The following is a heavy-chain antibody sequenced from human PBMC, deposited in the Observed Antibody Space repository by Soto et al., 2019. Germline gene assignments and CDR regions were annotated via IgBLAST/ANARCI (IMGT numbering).Heavy chain of an antibody. CDR3: ARGGGTILAPLP. J-gene: IGHJ5*02. D-gene: IGHD3-3*01. Sequence: ASVKVSFKACGYTFTGYFMHWVRQAPGQGLEWLGWINPNSGSTKYAQKFQGRVTLTRDTSINTAYMEMSMLRSDDTAVYYCARGGGTILAPLPWGQGTLVTVSS. CDR1: GYTFTGYF. CDR2: INPNSGST. V-gene: IGHV1-2*02.